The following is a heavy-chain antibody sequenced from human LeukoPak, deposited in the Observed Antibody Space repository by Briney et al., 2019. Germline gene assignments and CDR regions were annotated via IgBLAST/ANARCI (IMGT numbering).Heavy chain of an antibody. CDR2: ISWNSGSI. J-gene: IGHJ3*02. CDR1: GFTFDDYA. V-gene: IGHV3-9*01. D-gene: IGHD5-12*01. CDR3: AKDSTKSPRSGGGAFDI. Sequence: GGSLRLSCAASGFTFDDYAMHWVRQAPGKGLEWVSGISWNSGSIGYADSVKGRFTISRDNAKNSLYLQMNSLRAEDTALYYCAKDSTKSPRSGGGAFDIWGQGTMVTVSS.